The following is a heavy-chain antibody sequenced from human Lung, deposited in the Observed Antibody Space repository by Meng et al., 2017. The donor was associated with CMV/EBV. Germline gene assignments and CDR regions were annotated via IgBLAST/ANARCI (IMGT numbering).Heavy chain of an antibody. CDR1: GFTFSSYW. CDR3: ARVSGIAVAGTLGLGYYYYGMDV. D-gene: IGHD6-19*01. V-gene: IGHV3-7*01. CDR2: IKQDGSEK. J-gene: IGHJ6*02. Sequence: SXAASGFTFSSYWMSWVRQAPGKGLEWVANIKQDGSEKYYVDSVKGRFTISRDNAKNSLYLQMNSLRAEDTAVYYCARVSGIAVAGTLGLGYYYYGMDVWXQGTXVTVSS.